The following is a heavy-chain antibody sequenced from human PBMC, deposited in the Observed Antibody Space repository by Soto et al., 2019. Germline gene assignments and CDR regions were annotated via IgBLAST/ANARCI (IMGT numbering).Heavy chain of an antibody. D-gene: IGHD3-22*01. V-gene: IGHV5-10-1*01. CDR2: IDPSNAQT. Sequence: GESLKISCKGSGYSFAGYWITWVRQKPGKGLEWMGRIDPSNAQTYYSPSFRGHRTISVTKSITTVFLQWSSLRASDAAMYYCARQIYDSDTGPNFQYYFDSWGQGTPVTVSS. CDR3: ARQIYDSDTGPNFQYYFDS. J-gene: IGHJ4*02. CDR1: GYSFAGYW.